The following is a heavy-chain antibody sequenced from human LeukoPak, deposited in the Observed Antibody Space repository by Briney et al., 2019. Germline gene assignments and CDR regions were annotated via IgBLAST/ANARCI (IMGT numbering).Heavy chain of an antibody. Sequence: TPSETLSLTCTVSGGSISSRPYYWGWIRQPPGKGLEWLGSFSYSGSTYYKPSLKSRVTISVDTSKNQFSLKLSSMTAADTAVYYCARLVGSSWYHEVLLGRDYWGQGTLVTVSS. V-gene: IGHV4-39*01. D-gene: IGHD6-13*01. J-gene: IGHJ4*02. CDR3: ARLVGSSWYHEVLLGRDY. CDR1: GGSISSRPYY. CDR2: FSYSGST.